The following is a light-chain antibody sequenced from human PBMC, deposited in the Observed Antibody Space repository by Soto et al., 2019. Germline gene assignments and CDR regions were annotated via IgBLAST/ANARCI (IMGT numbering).Light chain of an antibody. CDR3: QQYNSYLWT. V-gene: IGKV3-20*01. J-gene: IGKJ1*01. CDR2: GAS. CDR1: QSVGSSY. Sequence: EIVLTPSPATLSLSPVERATLFCRASQSVGSSYLAWYQQKPGQAPRLLIYGASSRATGIPDRFSGSGSGTDFTLTISRLEPEDFATYYCQQYNSYLWTFGQGTKVDIK.